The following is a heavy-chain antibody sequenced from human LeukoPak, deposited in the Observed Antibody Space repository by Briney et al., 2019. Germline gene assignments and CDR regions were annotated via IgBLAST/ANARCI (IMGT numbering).Heavy chain of an antibody. CDR2: ISGSGGST. CDR3: ASVYGERSITIFGVVKDY. CDR1: GFTFSSYA. V-gene: IGHV3-23*01. J-gene: IGHJ4*02. Sequence: GGSLRLSCAASGFTFSSYAMSWVRQAPGKGLEWVSAISGSGGSTYYADSVKGRFTISRDNSKNTLYLQMNSLRAEDTAVYYCASVYGERSITIFGVVKDYWGQGTLVTVS. D-gene: IGHD3-3*01.